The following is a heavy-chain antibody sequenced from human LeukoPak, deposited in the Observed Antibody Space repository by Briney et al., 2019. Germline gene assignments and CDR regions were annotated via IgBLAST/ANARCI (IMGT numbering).Heavy chain of an antibody. D-gene: IGHD3-16*01. J-gene: IGHJ4*02. CDR3: TRVWGTGYTADY. Sequence: GTSLRLSCAASGFTFSSHGMHWVRQAPGKGLEWVAVICYDGSKKYYGDSVKGRFTISRDDSRNTLYLQMESLRVEDTAVYYCTRVWGTGYTADYWGQGTLVTVSS. V-gene: IGHV3-33*01. CDR1: GFTFSSHG. CDR2: ICYDGSKK.